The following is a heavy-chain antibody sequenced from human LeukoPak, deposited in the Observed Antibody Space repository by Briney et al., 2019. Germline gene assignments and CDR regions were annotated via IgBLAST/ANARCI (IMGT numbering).Heavy chain of an antibody. CDR1: GFTFSSYE. CDR3: ARSIWFGPILFAY. V-gene: IGHV3-48*03. CDR2: ISSSGSTI. Sequence: GGSLRLSCAASGFTFSSYEMNWVRQAPGKGLERVSYISSSGSTIYYADSVKGRFTISRDNAKTSLYLEMNSLSTEDTAVYYCARSIWFGPILFAYWGQGTLVTVSS. D-gene: IGHD3-10*01. J-gene: IGHJ4*02.